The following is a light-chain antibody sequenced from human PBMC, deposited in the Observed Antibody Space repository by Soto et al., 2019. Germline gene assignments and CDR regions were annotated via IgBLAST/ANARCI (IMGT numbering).Light chain of an antibody. J-gene: IGLJ2*01. V-gene: IGLV2-8*01. CDR3: SSYAGSNNHVV. CDR2: EVN. Sequence: QSALTQPPSASGSPGQSVTISCTGTSSDVGGYSYVSWYQQHPGKAPKLMIYEVNKRPSAVPDRFSGSKSGNTASLAVSGLQAEDEADYYCSSYAGSNNHVVFGGGTKLTVL. CDR1: SSDVGGYSY.